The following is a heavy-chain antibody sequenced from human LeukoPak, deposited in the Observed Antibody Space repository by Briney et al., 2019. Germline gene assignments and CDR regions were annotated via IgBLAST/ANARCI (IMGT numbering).Heavy chain of an antibody. Sequence: ASVKVSCKASGYTFTGYYMHWVRQAPGQGLEWMGRINPNSGGTNYAQKFQGRVTMTRDTSISTAYMELSRLRSDDTAVYYCASSSGWYHRDAFDIWGQGTMLTVSS. V-gene: IGHV1-2*06. CDR1: GYTFTGYY. CDR2: INPNSGGT. CDR3: ASSSGWYHRDAFDI. D-gene: IGHD6-19*01. J-gene: IGHJ3*02.